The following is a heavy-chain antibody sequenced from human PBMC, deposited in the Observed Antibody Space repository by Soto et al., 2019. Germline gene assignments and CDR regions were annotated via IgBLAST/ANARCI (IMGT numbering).Heavy chain of an antibody. J-gene: IGHJ4*02. V-gene: IGHV3-30*04. CDR1: GFGFSGYA. CDR2: ISYDGSNK. D-gene: IGHD5-18*01. Sequence: QVQVVESGGGVVQPGTSLRLSCAASGFGFSGYAMHWVRQAPGKGLEWVAVISYDGSNKYYADSVKGRFTISRDDSKKTLYLQMSSLSAEDTAVYYCARVGFGYSYGQGFDHWGQGSLLTVSS. CDR3: ARVGFGYSYGQGFDH.